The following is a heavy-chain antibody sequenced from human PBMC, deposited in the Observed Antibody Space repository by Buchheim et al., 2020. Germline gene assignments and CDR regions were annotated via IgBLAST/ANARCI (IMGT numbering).Heavy chain of an antibody. CDR1: GFTFSRYG. Sequence: QVQLVESGGGVVQPGRSLRLSCAASGFTFSRYGMHWVHQAPGKGLEWVAVIWYDGSNKYYADSVKGRFTISRDNSKNTLYLQMNSLRAEDTAVYYCARVDYTASFDYWGQGTL. CDR3: ARVDYTASFDY. J-gene: IGHJ4*02. CDR2: IWYDGSNK. V-gene: IGHV3-33*01. D-gene: IGHD3-3*01.